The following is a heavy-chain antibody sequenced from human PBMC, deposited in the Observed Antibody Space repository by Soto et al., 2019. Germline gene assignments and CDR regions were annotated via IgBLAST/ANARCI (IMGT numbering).Heavy chain of an antibody. CDR2: ISSSSSTI. J-gene: IGHJ5*02. CDR3: AREGGSLNWFDH. Sequence: EVQLVESGGGLVQPGGSLRLSCAASGFTFSSYSMNWVRQAPGKGLEWVSYISSSSSTIYYADSVKGRFTISRDNAKNSLYMQMKGLRDEDTDVYYCAREGGSLNWFDHWGQGTLVTVST. V-gene: IGHV3-48*02. D-gene: IGHD1-26*01. CDR1: GFTFSSYS.